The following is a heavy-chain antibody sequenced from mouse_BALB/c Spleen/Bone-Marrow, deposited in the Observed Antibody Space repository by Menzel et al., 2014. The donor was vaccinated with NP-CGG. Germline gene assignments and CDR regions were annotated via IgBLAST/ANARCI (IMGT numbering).Heavy chain of an antibody. J-gene: IGHJ4*01. CDR1: GFTFSDYY. CDR3: ARQLAYAMDY. CDR2: ITKGGGST. D-gene: IGHD4-1*01. V-gene: IGHV5-12*02. Sequence: EVKLMESGGGLVQPGGSLKLSCATSGFTFSDYYMYWVRQTPEKRLEGVAYITKGGGSTYYPDIVKGRFTISRDNAKNTLYLQMSRLKSEDTAMYYCARQLAYAMDYWGQGTSVTVSS.